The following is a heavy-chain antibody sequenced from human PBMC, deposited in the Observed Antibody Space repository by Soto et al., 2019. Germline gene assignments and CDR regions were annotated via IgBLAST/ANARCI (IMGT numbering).Heavy chain of an antibody. V-gene: IGHV3-23*01. CDR1: GFTFSSYA. CDR2: ISGSGGST. J-gene: IGHJ6*03. D-gene: IGHD2-2*01. Sequence: GGSLRLSCAASGFTFSSYAMSWVRQAPGKGLEWVSAISGSGGSTYYADSVKGRFTISRDNSKNTLYLQMNSLRAEDTAVYYCAKGAVPAATSLFYYYYMDVWGKGTTVTVSS. CDR3: AKGAVPAATSLFYYYYMDV.